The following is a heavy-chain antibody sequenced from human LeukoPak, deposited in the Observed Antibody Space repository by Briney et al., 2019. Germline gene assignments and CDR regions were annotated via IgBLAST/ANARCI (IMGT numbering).Heavy chain of an antibody. D-gene: IGHD6-6*01. CDR3: AMGQQLVYPTY. Sequence: GGSLRLSCAAAGFTFSSYSMGCVRPAPPERLEWVSAISGSGGSTYYADSVKGRFTISRDNSKNTLYLQMNSLRAEDTAVYYCAMGQQLVYPTYWGQGTLVTVSS. CDR1: GFTFSSYS. CDR2: ISGSGGST. V-gene: IGHV3-23*01. J-gene: IGHJ4*02.